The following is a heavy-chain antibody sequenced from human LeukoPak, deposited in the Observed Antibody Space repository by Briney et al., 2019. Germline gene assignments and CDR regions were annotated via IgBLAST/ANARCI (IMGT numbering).Heavy chain of an antibody. J-gene: IGHJ4*02. D-gene: IGHD1-1*01. CDR2: FIGSAKNT. V-gene: IGHV3-23*01. CDR3: ARSLKWNLVGFDH. CDR1: GFTFSSYA. Sequence: GGSLRLSCAASGFTFSSYAMSWVRQAPGKGLEWVSFIGSAKNTSCADSVKGRFTISRDNSKNTLYLHMSSLRAEDTALYYCARSLKWNLVGFDHWGQGTLVTVSS.